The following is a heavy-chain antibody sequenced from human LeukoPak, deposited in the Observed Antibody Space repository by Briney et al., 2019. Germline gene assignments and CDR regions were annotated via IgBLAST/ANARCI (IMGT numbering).Heavy chain of an antibody. Sequence: SQTLSLTCTVSGGSISSGSYYWSWIRQPAGKGLEWIGRIYTSGSTNYNPSLKSRVTISVDTSKNQFSLKLSSVTAANTAVYYCARDLYYYDSSGYYLWGFDIWGQGTMVTVSS. CDR3: ARDLYYYDSSGYYLWGFDI. D-gene: IGHD3-22*01. J-gene: IGHJ3*02. V-gene: IGHV4-61*02. CDR2: IYTSGST. CDR1: GGSISSGSYY.